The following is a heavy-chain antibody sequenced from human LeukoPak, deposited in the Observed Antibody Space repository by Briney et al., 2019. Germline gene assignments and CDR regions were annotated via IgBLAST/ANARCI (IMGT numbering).Heavy chain of an antibody. CDR3: TRDHGLDV. Sequence: GGSLRLSCAASGFTFSSYWMSWVRHAPGKGLMWVSQINSDGSATSCADPVKGRCTISRDNAKNMLYLEMNSLRVEDTAVYFCTRDHGLDVWGQGTTVTVSS. CDR1: GFTFSSYW. J-gene: IGHJ6*02. CDR2: INSDGSAT. V-gene: IGHV3-74*01.